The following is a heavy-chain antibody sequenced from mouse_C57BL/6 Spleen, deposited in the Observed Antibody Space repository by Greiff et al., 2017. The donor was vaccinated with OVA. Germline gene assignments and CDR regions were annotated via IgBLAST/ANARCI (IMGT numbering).Heavy chain of an antibody. D-gene: IGHD1-1*01. CDR3: ARDYGSSGGFAY. V-gene: IGHV7-3*01. Sequence: EVMLVESGGGLVQPGGSLSLSCAASGFTFTDYYMSWVRQPPGKALEWLGFIRNKANGYTTEYSASVKGRFTISRDNSQSILYLQMNALRAEDSATYYCARDYGSSGGFAYWGQGTLVTVSA. CDR2: IRNKANGYTT. J-gene: IGHJ3*01. CDR1: GFTFTDYY.